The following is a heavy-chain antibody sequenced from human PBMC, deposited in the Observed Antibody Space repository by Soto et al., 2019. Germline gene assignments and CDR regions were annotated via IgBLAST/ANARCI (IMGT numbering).Heavy chain of an antibody. CDR2: IISIFGTA. Sequence: SVKVSCKASGGTFSSYAISWVQQAPGQGLEWMGGIISIFGTANYAQKFQGRVTITADKSTSTAYMELSSLRSEDTAVYYCASSGSQNAFDIWGQGTMVTVSS. CDR1: GGTFSSYA. D-gene: IGHD1-26*01. J-gene: IGHJ3*02. V-gene: IGHV1-69*06. CDR3: ASSGSQNAFDI.